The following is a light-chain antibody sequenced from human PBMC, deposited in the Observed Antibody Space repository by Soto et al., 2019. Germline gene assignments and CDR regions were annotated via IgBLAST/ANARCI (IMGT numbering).Light chain of an antibody. V-gene: IGKV1-5*03. CDR1: QSISSW. CDR2: QAS. J-gene: IGKJ1*01. CDR3: QQYNVNPWT. Sequence: DIPMTQSPSSLSASVGDRVTITCRASQSISSWLAWYQQKPGKAPNLLIYQASSLESGVPSRFSGSGSGTEFTLTLSSLQPDDFATYYCQQYNVNPWTFGQGTKVDIK.